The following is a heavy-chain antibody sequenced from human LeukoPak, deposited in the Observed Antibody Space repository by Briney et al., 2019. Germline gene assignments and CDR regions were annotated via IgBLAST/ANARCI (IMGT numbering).Heavy chain of an antibody. Sequence: SQTLSLTCAVSGGSISSGGYSCSWIRQPPGKGLEWIGYIYHSGSTYYNPSLKSRVTISVDRSKNQFSLKPSSVTAADTAVYYCARSQLALGWFAPWGQGTLVTVSS. CDR2: IYHSGST. CDR3: ARSQLALGWFAP. D-gene: IGHD2-2*01. J-gene: IGHJ5*02. V-gene: IGHV4-30-2*01. CDR1: GGSISSGGYS.